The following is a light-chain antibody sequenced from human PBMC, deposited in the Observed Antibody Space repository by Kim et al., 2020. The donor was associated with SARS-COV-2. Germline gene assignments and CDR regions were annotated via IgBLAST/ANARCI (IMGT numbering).Light chain of an antibody. V-gene: IGKV1-12*02. CDR1: QDINSW. CDR2: GAT. Sequence: DIQMTQSPSYVSASAGGRVTITCRASQDINSWLAWYQHKPGKAPKLLIFGATTLQSGVPARFSGSGSGTDFTLSISSLQPEDFATYYCQQANSFPFTFGPGTKVDIK. J-gene: IGKJ3*01. CDR3: QQANSFPFT.